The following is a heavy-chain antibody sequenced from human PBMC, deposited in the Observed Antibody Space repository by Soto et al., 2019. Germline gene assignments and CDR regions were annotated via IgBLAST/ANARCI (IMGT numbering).Heavy chain of an antibody. V-gene: IGHV3-23*01. CDR2: ISGSGSST. J-gene: IGHJ4*02. CDR1: GFTFSNYA. Sequence: LRLSCVVSGFTFSNYAMSWVRQAPGKGLEWVSVISGSGSSTHYADSLRGRFTTSRDNSEKTMYLQMNGLRAEDTAVYYCAKWAYGDYPGWADSWGQGTLVTVSS. D-gene: IGHD4-17*01. CDR3: AKWAYGDYPGWADS.